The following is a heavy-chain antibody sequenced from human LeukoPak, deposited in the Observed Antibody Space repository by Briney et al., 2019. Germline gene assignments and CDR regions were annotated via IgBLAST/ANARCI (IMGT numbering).Heavy chain of an antibody. Sequence: SETLSLTCTVSGGSISSSSYYWGWIRLPPGKGLEWIGSIYYSGSTYYNPSLKSRVTISVDTSKNQFSLKLSSVTAADTAVYYCARLSRGRWVYYFDYWGQGTPVTVSS. CDR1: GGSISSSSYY. V-gene: IGHV4-39*01. CDR2: IYYSGST. CDR3: ARLSRGRWVYYFDY. D-gene: IGHD3-10*01. J-gene: IGHJ4*02.